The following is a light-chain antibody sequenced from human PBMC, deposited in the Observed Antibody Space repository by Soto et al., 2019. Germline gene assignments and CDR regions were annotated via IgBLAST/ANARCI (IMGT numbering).Light chain of an antibody. CDR3: SSHSGSSIVL. CDR1: SSDVAGYDYNY. J-gene: IGLJ3*02. V-gene: IGLV2-14*03. CDR2: DVG. Sequence: QSVLTQPASASGSPGQSITISCTGTSSDVAGYDYNYVSWYQQHPGKAPKLIIYDVGNRPSGVSNRFSGSKSGNTASLIISGLQAEDEADYFCSSHSGSSIVLFGGGTKLTVL.